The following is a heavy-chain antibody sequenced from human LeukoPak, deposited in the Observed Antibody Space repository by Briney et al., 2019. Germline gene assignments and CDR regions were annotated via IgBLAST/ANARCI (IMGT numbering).Heavy chain of an antibody. CDR2: ISGSGINT. CDR1: GFTFRNYA. CDR3: ARSYYGDTWDFDY. V-gene: IGHV3-23*01. J-gene: IGHJ4*02. D-gene: IGHD4-17*01. Sequence: AGGSLRLSCAASGFTFRNYAVSWVRQAPGKGLEWVSAISGSGINTYYADSVKGRFTISRDNSKNTLYLQMNSLRAEDTAVYYCARSYYGDTWDFDYWGQGTLVTVSS.